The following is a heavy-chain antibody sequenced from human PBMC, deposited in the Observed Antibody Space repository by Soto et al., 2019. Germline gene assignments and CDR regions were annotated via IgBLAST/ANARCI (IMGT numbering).Heavy chain of an antibody. D-gene: IGHD6-13*01. V-gene: IGHV4-4*02. J-gene: IGHJ4*02. CDR2: VYRTGRT. Sequence: QVQLQESGPGLVKPSGTLSLTCAVSGGSISTSNWWSWVRQPPGKGLEWIGEVYRTGRTNYNPSLENRLTLSVDKSKNQFSLKLTSVTAADTAVYYCARARATIAAAAIFDCWGQGTLVTVSS. CDR1: GGSISTSNW. CDR3: ARARATIAAAAIFDC.